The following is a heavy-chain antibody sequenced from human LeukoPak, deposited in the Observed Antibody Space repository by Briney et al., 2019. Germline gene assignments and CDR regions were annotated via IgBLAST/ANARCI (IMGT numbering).Heavy chain of an antibody. CDR1: GFTFSSYA. Sequence: GASLRLSCAASGFTFSSYAMSWVRQAPGKGLEWVPAISGSGGSTYYADSVKGRFTISRDNSKNTLYLQMNSLRAEDTAVYYCAKDRKMVPLAYGGQGTLVPVS. CDR3: AKDRKMVPLAY. CDR2: ISGSGGST. J-gene: IGHJ4*02. D-gene: IGHD5-24*01. V-gene: IGHV3-23*01.